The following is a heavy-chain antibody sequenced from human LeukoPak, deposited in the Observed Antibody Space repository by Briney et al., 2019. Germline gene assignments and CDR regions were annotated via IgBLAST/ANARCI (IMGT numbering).Heavy chain of an antibody. Sequence: GASVKVSCKVSGYTLTELSMHWVRQAPGKGLEWMGGFDPEDGETIYAQKFQGRVTMTEDTSTDTAYMELSSLRSEDTAVYYCARGQRYCSGGSCYQEAWGQGTLVTVSS. D-gene: IGHD2-15*01. CDR3: ARGQRYCSGGSCYQEA. J-gene: IGHJ5*02. CDR1: GYTLTELS. CDR2: FDPEDGET. V-gene: IGHV1-24*01.